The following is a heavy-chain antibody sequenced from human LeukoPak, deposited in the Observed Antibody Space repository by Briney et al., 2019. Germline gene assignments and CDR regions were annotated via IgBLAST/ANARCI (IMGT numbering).Heavy chain of an antibody. J-gene: IGHJ4*02. CDR1: GGSISNKY. Sequence: SETLSLTCTVSGGSISNKYWSWIRQPPGKGLEWIGYIYYSGSTNYNPSLKSRVTISVDTSKNQFSLKLSSVTAADTAVYYCARVTTRRVVDYWGQGTLVTVSS. V-gene: IGHV4-59*01. CDR2: IYYSGST. D-gene: IGHD4-17*01. CDR3: ARVTTRRVVDY.